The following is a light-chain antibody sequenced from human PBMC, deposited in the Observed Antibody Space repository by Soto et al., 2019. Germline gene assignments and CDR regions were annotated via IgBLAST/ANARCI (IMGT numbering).Light chain of an antibody. CDR1: DSISSW. CDR2: KAS. V-gene: IGKV1-5*03. Sequence: DIQMTQSPSTLSAFVGDRVTITCRASDSISSWLVWYQQKPGKAPKLLIYKASNLASGVPSRFSGSGSGTEFTLTISSLQAEDVAVYYCQQYYSTPRTFGQGTKV. CDR3: QQYYSTPRT. J-gene: IGKJ1*01.